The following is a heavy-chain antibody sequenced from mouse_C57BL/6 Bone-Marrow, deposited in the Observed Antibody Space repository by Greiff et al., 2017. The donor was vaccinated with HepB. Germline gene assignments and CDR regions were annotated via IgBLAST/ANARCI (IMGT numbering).Heavy chain of an antibody. CDR2: ISGGGGNT. D-gene: IGHD1-1*01. V-gene: IGHV5-9*01. CDR3: ARRFGSSYVGYWYFDV. Sequence: DVKLVESGGGLVKPGGSLKLSCAASGFTFSSYTMSWVRQTPEKRLEWVATISGGGGNTYYPDSVKGRFTISRDNAKNTLYLQMSSLRSEDTALYYCARRFGSSYVGYWYFDVWGTGTTVTVSS. J-gene: IGHJ1*03. CDR1: GFTFSSYT.